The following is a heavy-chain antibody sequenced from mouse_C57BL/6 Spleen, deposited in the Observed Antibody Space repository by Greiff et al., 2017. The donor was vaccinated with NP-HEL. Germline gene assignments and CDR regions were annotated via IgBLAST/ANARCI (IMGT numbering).Heavy chain of an antibody. CDR2: IYPGSGNT. D-gene: IGHD1-1*01. V-gene: IGHV1-76*01. CDR1: GYTFTDYY. J-gene: IGHJ4*01. Sequence: QVQLQQSGAELVRPGASVKLSCKASGYTFTDYYINWVKQRPGQGLEWIARIYPGSGNTYYNEKFKGKATLTAEKSSSTAYMQLSSLTSEDSAVYFCARFPLRGYYYAMDYWGQGTSVTVSS. CDR3: ARFPLRGYYYAMDY.